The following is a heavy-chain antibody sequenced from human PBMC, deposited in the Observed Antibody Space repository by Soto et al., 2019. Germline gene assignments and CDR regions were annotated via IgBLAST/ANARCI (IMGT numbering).Heavy chain of an antibody. Sequence: ASVKVSCKASGYTFTSYYMHWVRQAPGQGLEWMGIINPSGGSTSYAQKFQGRVTMTRDTSTSTVYMELSSLRSEDTAVYYCARVGVHSDYDLNWFDPWGQGTLVTVSS. D-gene: IGHD4-4*01. CDR3: ARVGVHSDYDLNWFDP. CDR2: INPSGGST. V-gene: IGHV1-46*01. CDR1: GYTFTSYY. J-gene: IGHJ5*02.